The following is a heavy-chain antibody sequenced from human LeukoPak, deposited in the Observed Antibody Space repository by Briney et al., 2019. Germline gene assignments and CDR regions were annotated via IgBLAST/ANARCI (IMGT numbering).Heavy chain of an antibody. V-gene: IGHV4-34*01. Sequence: NTSETLSLTCAVYGGSFSGYYWSWIRQPPGKGLECIGEINHSGSTNYNPSLKSRVTISVDTSKNQFSLKLSSVTAADTAVYYCARGVIVVVPAARVHNWFDPWGQGTLVTVSS. CDR1: GGSFSGYY. CDR3: ARGVIVVVPAARVHNWFDP. D-gene: IGHD2-2*01. CDR2: INHSGST. J-gene: IGHJ5*02.